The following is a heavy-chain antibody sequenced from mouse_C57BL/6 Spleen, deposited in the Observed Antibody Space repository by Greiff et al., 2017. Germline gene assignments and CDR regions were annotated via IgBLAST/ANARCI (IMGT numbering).Heavy chain of an antibody. Sequence: VQLQQSGAELVKPGASVKLSCTASGFNIKDYYMHWVKQRTEQGLEWIGRIDPEDGETKYAPEFQGKATITADTSSNTAYLQLSSLTSEDTAVYYCARIYDYYAMDYWGQGTSVTVSS. CDR2: IDPEDGET. J-gene: IGHJ4*01. CDR1: GFNIKDYY. D-gene: IGHD2-3*01. CDR3: ARIYDYYAMDY. V-gene: IGHV14-2*01.